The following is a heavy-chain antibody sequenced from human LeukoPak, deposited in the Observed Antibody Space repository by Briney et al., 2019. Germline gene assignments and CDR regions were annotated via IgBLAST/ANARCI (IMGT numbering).Heavy chain of an antibody. CDR1: GGSFSGYY. CDR2: INHSGST. J-gene: IGHJ4*02. Sequence: PSETLSLTCAVYGGSFSGYYWSWIRQPPGKGLEWIGEINHSGSTNYDPSLKSRVTISVDTSKNQFSLKLSSVTAADTAVYYCASIFYYDSSGYYWDFDYWGQGTLVTVSS. CDR3: ASIFYYDSSGYYWDFDY. D-gene: IGHD3-22*01. V-gene: IGHV4-34*01.